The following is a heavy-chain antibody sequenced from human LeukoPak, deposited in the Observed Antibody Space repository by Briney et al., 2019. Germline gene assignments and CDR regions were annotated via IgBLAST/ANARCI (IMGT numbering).Heavy chain of an antibody. Sequence: GGSLRLSCAASGFTFSSYGMSWVRQAPGKGLEWVSAISGSGGSTYYADSVKGRFTISRDNSKNTLYLQMNSLRAADMALYYCAKASEYSLVAGTGLDYWGQGTLVTVSS. J-gene: IGHJ4*02. CDR3: AKASEYSLVAGTGLDY. V-gene: IGHV3-23*01. CDR1: GFTFSSYG. CDR2: ISGSGGST. D-gene: IGHD6-19*01.